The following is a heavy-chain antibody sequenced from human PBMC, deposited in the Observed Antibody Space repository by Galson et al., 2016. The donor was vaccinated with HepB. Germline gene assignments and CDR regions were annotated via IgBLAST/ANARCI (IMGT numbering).Heavy chain of an antibody. J-gene: IGHJ3*02. Sequence: SLRLSCAASGFTFSSYWMTWVRQAPGKGLEWVANINKGANKKYYVDSVEGRFTISRDNAKNSLYLQMNSLRAEDTAVYYCARDQSPTADYYYDAFDIWGQGTMVTVSS. D-gene: IGHD3-22*01. V-gene: IGHV3-7*03. CDR2: INKGANKK. CDR1: GFTFSSYW. CDR3: ARDQSPTADYYYDAFDI.